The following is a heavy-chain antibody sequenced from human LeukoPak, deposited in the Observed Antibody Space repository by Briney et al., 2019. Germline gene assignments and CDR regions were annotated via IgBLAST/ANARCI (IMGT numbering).Heavy chain of an antibody. CDR2: IHSGGST. CDR3: ARDPPVCSTSCLDY. D-gene: IGHD2-2*01. J-gene: IGHJ4*02. CDR1: GGSISNYY. Sequence: PSETLSLTCTVSGGSISNYYWSWVRQPPGKGLEWVSVIHSGGSTYYADSVKGRFTISRDNSKNTLYLQMNSLRVEDTAVYYCARDPPVCSTSCLDYWGQGTLVTVSS. V-gene: IGHV3-53*01.